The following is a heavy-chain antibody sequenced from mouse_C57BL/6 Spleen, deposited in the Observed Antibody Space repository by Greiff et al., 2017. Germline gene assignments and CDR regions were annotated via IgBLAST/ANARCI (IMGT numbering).Heavy chain of an antibody. CDR2: IYPGGGYT. D-gene: IGHD3-2*02. V-gene: IGHV1-63*01. J-gene: IGHJ4*01. CDR1: GYTFTNYW. Sequence: VQLQQSGAELVRPGTSVKMSCKASGYTFTNYWIGWAKQRPGHGLEWIGDIYPGGGYTNYNEKFKGKATLTADKSSSTAYMQISRLTSEDTAIYYCAVDSSGTRALGYWGQGTSVTVSS. CDR3: AVDSSGTRALGY.